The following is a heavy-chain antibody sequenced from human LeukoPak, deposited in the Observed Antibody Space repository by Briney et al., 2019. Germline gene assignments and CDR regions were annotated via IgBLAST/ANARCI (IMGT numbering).Heavy chain of an antibody. Sequence: GGSLRLPCAASGFTFSSYAMSWVRQAPGRGLEWVSTISGIGGSTYYADSVKGRFTISRDNSKNTLYLQMNSLRAEDTAVYYCANRGKYCSSTSCLGSAQVDYWGQGTLVTVSS. CDR2: ISGIGGST. J-gene: IGHJ4*02. CDR1: GFTFSSYA. V-gene: IGHV3-23*01. D-gene: IGHD2-2*01. CDR3: ANRGKYCSSTSCLGSAQVDY.